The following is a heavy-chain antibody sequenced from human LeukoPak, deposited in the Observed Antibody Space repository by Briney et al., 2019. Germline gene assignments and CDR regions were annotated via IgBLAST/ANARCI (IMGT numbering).Heavy chain of an antibody. CDR1: GGSISSYY. CDR3: AREPDYYDSSGWYFDL. J-gene: IGHJ2*01. V-gene: IGHV4-4*07. D-gene: IGHD3-22*01. CDR2: IYTSGST. Sequence: PSETLSLTCTVSGGSISSYYWSWIRQPAGKGLEWIGRIYTSGSTNYNPSLKSRVTMSVDTSKNQFSLKLSSVTAADTAVYYCAREPDYYDSSGWYFDLWGRGTLVTVSS.